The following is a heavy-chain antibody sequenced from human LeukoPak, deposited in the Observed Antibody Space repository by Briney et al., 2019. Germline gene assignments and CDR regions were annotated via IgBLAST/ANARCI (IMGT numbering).Heavy chain of an antibody. V-gene: IGHV4-59*11. CDR2: TYYSGST. D-gene: IGHD3-3*01. Sequence: SETLSLTCTVSGGSISSHYWSWIRQPPGKGLEWIGYTYYSGSTNYNPSLKSRVTISVDTSKNQFSLKLSSVTAADTAVYYCARAAEFLEWLFFDPWGQGTLVTVSS. CDR1: GGSISSHY. CDR3: ARAAEFLEWLFFDP. J-gene: IGHJ5*02.